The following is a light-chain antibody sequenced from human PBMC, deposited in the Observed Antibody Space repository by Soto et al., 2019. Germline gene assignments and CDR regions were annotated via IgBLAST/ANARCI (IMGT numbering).Light chain of an antibody. V-gene: IGKV1-27*01. CDR3: QKYKSAPSLT. CDR1: QDISNF. CDR2: AAS. J-gene: IGKJ4*01. Sequence: DIQMTQSPSSLSASVGDRVTITCRASQDISNFLAWYQHKPGKVPKLLIYAASTLPSGVPSRFSGSGSGTDFTLTISSLQPEDVATYYCQKYKSAPSLTFGGGTKVEIK.